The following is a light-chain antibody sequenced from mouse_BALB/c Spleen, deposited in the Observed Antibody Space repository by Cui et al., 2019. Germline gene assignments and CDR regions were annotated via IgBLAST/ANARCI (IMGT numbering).Light chain of an antibody. V-gene: IGKV8-19*01. Sequence: DIVMTQSPSSLTVTAGEKVTMSCKSSQSLLNSGNQKNYLTWYQQKPGQPPKLLIYWASTRESGVPDRFTGSGSGTDFTLTISSVQAEDLAVYYCQNDYSYPRTFGAGTKLELK. J-gene: IGKJ5*01. CDR3: QNDYSYPRT. CDR2: WAS. CDR1: QSLLNSGNQKNY.